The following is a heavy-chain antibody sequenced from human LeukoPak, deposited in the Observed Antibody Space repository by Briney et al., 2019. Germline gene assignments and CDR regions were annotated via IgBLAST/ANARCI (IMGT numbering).Heavy chain of an antibody. D-gene: IGHD3-3*01. CDR2: MNPNSGNT. J-gene: IGHJ6*02. Sequence: ASVKVSCKASGGTFSSYAISWVRQATGQGLEWMGWMNPNSGNTGYAQKFQGRVTMTRNTSISTAYMELSSLRSEDTAVYYCARGRTVLRFLEWSDYYGMDVWGQGTTVTVSS. V-gene: IGHV1-8*02. CDR3: ARGRTVLRFLEWSDYYGMDV. CDR1: GGTFSSYA.